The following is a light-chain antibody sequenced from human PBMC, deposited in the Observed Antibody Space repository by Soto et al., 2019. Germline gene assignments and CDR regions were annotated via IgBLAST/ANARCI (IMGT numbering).Light chain of an antibody. Sequence: QSALTQPASVSGSPGQSIAISCTGTSSDVGGYNYVSWYQQHPGKAPKLMVYDVSNRSSGVSNRFSGSKSGNTASLTISGLQAEDEADYYCSSYTSSSTYGFGTGTKVTVL. CDR2: DVS. J-gene: IGLJ1*01. CDR3: SSYTSSSTYG. CDR1: SSDVGGYNY. V-gene: IGLV2-14*01.